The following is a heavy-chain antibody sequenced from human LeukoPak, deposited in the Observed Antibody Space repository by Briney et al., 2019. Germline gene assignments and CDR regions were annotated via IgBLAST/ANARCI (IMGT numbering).Heavy chain of an antibody. D-gene: IGHD6-19*01. J-gene: IGHJ4*02. Sequence: GSSLRLSCAGSGFIFNNYAMDWVRQPPGKGLEWVSGISWNSGSIDYADSVKGRFTISRDNAKNSLYLQMNSLRVEDTAFYYCAKDNRRHYTSGPNPDSLHWGQGALVTVSS. CDR1: GFIFNNYA. CDR3: AKDNRRHYTSGPNPDSLH. CDR2: ISWNSGSI. V-gene: IGHV3-9*01.